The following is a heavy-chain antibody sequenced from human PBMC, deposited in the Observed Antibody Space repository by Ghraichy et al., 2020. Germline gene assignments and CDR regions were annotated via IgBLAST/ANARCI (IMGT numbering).Heavy chain of an antibody. CDR1: GASFTISDYY. J-gene: IGHJ4*02. D-gene: IGHD4-11*01. CDR2: VYYSGHT. V-gene: IGHV4-39*01. CDR3: TRSSYTSTYYGSFDV. Sequence: SETLSLTCSVPGASFTISDYYWGWVRQSPARGLEWIASVYYSGHTYPNPSLKSRLVISADTSLNRVSLSLASVTAADSAVYYCTRSSYTSTYYGSFDVWGQRILVTVSS.